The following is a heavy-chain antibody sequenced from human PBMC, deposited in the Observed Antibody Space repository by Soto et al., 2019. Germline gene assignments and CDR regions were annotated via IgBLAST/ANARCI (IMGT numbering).Heavy chain of an antibody. D-gene: IGHD3-22*01. CDR2: GYYDGNT. Sequence: PSETLSLTCKVSGGSIISTSSYLICVRQPPWKGLEWIGSGYYDGNTYYNPSLKSRISISIDSSKNEFSLRLSSVTAADTAVYYCAKSEDDSSAYVGYFDYWGQGTMVTVSS. CDR3: AKSEDDSSAYVGYFDY. V-gene: IGHV4-39*01. CDR1: GGSIISTSSY. J-gene: IGHJ4*02.